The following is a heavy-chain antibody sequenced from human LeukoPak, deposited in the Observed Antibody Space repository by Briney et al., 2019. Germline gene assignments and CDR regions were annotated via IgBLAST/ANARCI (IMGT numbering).Heavy chain of an antibody. D-gene: IGHD6-13*01. V-gene: IGHV4-34*01. J-gene: IGHJ5*02. CDR3: ARAAADSWFDP. CDR1: GGSFSGYY. Sequence: PSETLSLTCAIYGGSFSGYYWSWIRQPPGKGLEWIGEINHSGSTNYNPSLKSRVTVSVDTSKNQFSLKLSSVTAADTAVYYCARAAADSWFDPWGQGTLVTVSS. CDR2: INHSGST.